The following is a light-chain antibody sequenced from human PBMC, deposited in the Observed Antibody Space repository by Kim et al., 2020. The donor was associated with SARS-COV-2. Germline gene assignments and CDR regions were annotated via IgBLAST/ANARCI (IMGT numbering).Light chain of an antibody. J-gene: IGLJ2*01. CDR2: EDV. CDR1: ELGNKF. Sequence: SYELTQPPSVSVSPGQTATITCSGDELGNKFACWYQQKPGQSPVLVMYEDVKRPSGIPERFSGSNSGNTATLTISGTQAMDEADYYCQAWDSSPLVFGAGTKVTVL. V-gene: IGLV3-1*01. CDR3: QAWDSSPLV.